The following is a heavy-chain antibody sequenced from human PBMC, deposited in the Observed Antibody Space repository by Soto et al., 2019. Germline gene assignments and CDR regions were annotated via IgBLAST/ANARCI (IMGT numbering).Heavy chain of an antibody. CDR1: XFTFSSYA. CDR3: ARAGGGDIYYFDY. D-gene: IGHD3-10*01. CDR2: ISYDGSNK. Sequence: QVXLXXSGGGVVQPGXXLXXXCAASXFTFSSYAMHWVRQAPGXXXEWVAVISYDGSNKYYADSVKGRFXISXXXXXXXXXXXXXXXRAEDTAVYYCARAGGGDIYYFDYWGQGTLVTVSS. J-gene: IGHJ4*02. V-gene: IGHV3-30-3*01.